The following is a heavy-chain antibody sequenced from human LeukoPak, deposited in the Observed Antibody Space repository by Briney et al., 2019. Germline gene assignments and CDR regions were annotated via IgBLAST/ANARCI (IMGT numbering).Heavy chain of an antibody. J-gene: IGHJ3*02. V-gene: IGHV1-18*01. CDR3: ARVQSSSWGYAFDI. CDR2: ITADNGNT. CDR1: GDTLTNYG. Sequence: ASVKVSCKASGDTLTNYGISWVRQAPGQGLEWMGWITADNGNTNYAQKFQGRVTMTTDTSTSTVYMELRSLRSDDTAVYYCARVQSSSWGYAFDIWGQGTMVTVSS. D-gene: IGHD6-13*01.